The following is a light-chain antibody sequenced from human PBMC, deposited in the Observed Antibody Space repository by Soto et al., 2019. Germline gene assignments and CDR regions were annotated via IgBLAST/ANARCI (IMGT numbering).Light chain of an antibody. CDR1: SSDVGGYNY. Sequence: QSVLTQPASVSGSPGQSVTISCTGTSSDVGGYNYVSWYQQHPGKAPKLVIFEVSIRPSGVSIRFSGSKSGNTASLTISGLQTEDEADYYCQSYDSSLTTFVFGTGTKVTVL. CDR3: QSYDSSLTTFV. V-gene: IGLV2-14*01. J-gene: IGLJ1*01. CDR2: EVS.